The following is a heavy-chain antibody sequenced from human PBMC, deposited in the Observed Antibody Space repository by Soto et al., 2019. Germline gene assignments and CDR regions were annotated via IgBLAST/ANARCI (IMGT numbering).Heavy chain of an antibody. J-gene: IGHJ1*01. V-gene: IGHV3-66*01. CDR3: ARDGYDSSGYYPEYFQH. CDR1: GFTVSSNY. D-gene: IGHD3-22*01. Sequence: EVQLVESGGGLVQPGGSLRLSCAASGFTVSSNYMSWVRQAPGKGLEWVSVIYSGGSTYYADSVKGRFTISRDNSKNTLYLQMHSLRAEDTAVYYCARDGYDSSGYYPEYFQHWGQCTLVTVSS. CDR2: IYSGGST.